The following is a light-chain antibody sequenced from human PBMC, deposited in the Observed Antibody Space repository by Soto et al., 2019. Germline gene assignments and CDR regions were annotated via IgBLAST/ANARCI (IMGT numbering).Light chain of an antibody. V-gene: IGLV2-14*01. CDR1: GNDVGGYKY. J-gene: IGLJ1*01. CDR3: SSYTTSSYTFV. Sequence: QSVLAQPASVSGSPGQSITISCTGTGNDVGGYKYVSWYQHHPGKAPKLIIYEGTERPSGVSHRFSGSKSANTASLTISGLQAEDEADYYCSSYTTSSYTFVFGSGTKVTAL. CDR2: EGT.